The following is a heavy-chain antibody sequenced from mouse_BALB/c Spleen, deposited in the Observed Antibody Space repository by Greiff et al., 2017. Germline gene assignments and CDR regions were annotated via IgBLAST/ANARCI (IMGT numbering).Heavy chain of an antibody. CDR2: INSNGGST. CDR1: GFTFSSYG. Sequence: EVKLVESGGGLVQPGGSLKLSCAASGFTFSSYGMSWVRQTPDKRLELVATINSNGGSTYYPDSVTGRFTISRDNAKNTLYLQMSCLKSEDTAMYYCARGNDGFSWFAYWGQGTLVTVSA. D-gene: IGHD2-3*01. V-gene: IGHV5-6-3*01. CDR3: ARGNDGFSWFAY. J-gene: IGHJ3*01.